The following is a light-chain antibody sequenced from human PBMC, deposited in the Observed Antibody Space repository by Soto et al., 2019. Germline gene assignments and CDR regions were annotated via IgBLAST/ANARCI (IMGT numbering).Light chain of an antibody. V-gene: IGLV2-14*01. CDR3: SSYSSISYVI. CDR2: DVS. CDR1: TSDVGAYNY. J-gene: IGLJ2*01. Sequence: QLVLTQPASVSGSPGQSITISCTGTTSDVGAYNYVSWYQQHPGEAPRLMIYDVSYRPSGVSNRFSGSKSGNTASLTISGLRAEDEADYYCSSYSSISYVIFGGGTKLTVL.